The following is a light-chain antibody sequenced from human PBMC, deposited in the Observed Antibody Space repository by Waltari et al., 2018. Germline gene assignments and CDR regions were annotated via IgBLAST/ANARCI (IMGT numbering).Light chain of an antibody. Sequence: EIVLTQSPGTLSLSPGEGATLSCRTSQTIRTTYLAWYQQKSGQAPTLLIYGTFSRATGIPDRFTGSGSGTDFSLTISSLEPEDFATYYCQQYDISPLTFGGGTKVEIK. J-gene: IGKJ4*01. V-gene: IGKV3-20*01. CDR1: QTIRTTY. CDR3: QQYDISPLT. CDR2: GTF.